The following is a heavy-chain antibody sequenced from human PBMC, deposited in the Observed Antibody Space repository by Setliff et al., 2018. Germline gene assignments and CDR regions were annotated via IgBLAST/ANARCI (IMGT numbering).Heavy chain of an antibody. CDR2: ISGSGGNT. D-gene: IGHD2-2*01. CDR3: ARTQVVPASTYSIDY. CDR1: GFTFSSYA. Sequence: GESLKISCAASGFTFSSYAMNWVRQAPGKWLECVATISGSGGNTDYADSVKGRFTISRDNSLGTLYLRMNSLRAEDTAVYYCARTQVVPASTYSIDYWGQGTLVTVSS. V-gene: IGHV3-23*01. J-gene: IGHJ4*02.